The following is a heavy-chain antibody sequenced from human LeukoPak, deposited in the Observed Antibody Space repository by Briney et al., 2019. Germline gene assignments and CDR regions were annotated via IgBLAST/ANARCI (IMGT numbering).Heavy chain of an antibody. CDR1: GGTFSSYA. J-gene: IGHJ4*02. CDR2: IIPIFGTA. CDR3: ARGTKYQDVLLWFGELLPPVYFDY. V-gene: IGHV1-69*13. D-gene: IGHD3-10*01. Sequence: VKVSCKASGGTFSSYAISWVRQAPGQGLEWMGGIIPIFGTANYAQKFQGRVTITADKSTSTAYMELSSLRSEDTAVYYCARGTKYQDVLLWFGELLPPVYFDYWGQGTLVTVSS.